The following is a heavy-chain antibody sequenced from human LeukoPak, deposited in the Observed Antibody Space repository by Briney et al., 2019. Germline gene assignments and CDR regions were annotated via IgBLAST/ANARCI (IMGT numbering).Heavy chain of an antibody. V-gene: IGHV3-15*01. CDR1: GFTFSNAW. Sequence: GRSLRLSCAASGFTFSNAWMSWVRQAPGKGLEWVGRIKSKTDGGTTDYAAPVKGRFTTSRDDSKNTLYLQMNSLKTEDTAVYYCTTEDIVVVPAAHRGTLLGYWGQGTLVTVSS. CDR3: TTEDIVVVPAAHRGTLLGY. J-gene: IGHJ4*02. CDR2: IKSKTDGGTT. D-gene: IGHD2-2*01.